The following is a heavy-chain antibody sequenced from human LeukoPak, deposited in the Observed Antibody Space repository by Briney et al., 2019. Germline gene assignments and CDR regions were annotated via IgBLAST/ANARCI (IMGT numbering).Heavy chain of an antibody. CDR3: AKSYFDYSTYYSYYFNL. V-gene: IGHV4-4*09. CDR2: VYTSGST. D-gene: IGHD4-11*01. CDR1: GGSISGGY. Sequence: SETLSLTCTVSGGSISGGYWSWIRQPPGRGLEWIGYVYTSGSTNYNPSLKSRVAISVDTSKSQFALKLSSVTAADTAVYYCAKSYFDYSTYYSYYFNLWGQGALVTVSS. J-gene: IGHJ4*02.